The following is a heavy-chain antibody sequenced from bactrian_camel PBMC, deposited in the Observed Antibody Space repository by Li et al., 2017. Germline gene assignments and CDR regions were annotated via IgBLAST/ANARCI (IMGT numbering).Heavy chain of an antibody. D-gene: IGHD3*01. Sequence: DVQLVESGGGLVQPGGSLSVSCAASGFTFSSYAMSWVRQAPGKRLEWVSTISGRGDKIYYSDSVKGRFTISRDNAANTLFLQLNSLKTEDTAMYHCSRSQEGWAQVFEYWGRGTQVTVS. CDR1: GFTFSSYA. CDR2: ISGRGDKI. V-gene: IGHV3S31*01. CDR3: SRSQEGWAQVFEY. J-gene: IGHJ4*01.